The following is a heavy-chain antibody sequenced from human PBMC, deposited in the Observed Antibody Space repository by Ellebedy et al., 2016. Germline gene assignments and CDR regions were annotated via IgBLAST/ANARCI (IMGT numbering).Heavy chain of an antibody. V-gene: IGHV4-38-2*01. Sequence: SETLSLXXSVSGSSISTGYYWGWIRQPPGKGLEWIGSIYHSGSTYYNPSLKSRVTISVDTSKNQFSLKLSSVTAADTAVYYCATNSPAIDYWGQGTLVTVSS. CDR2: IYHSGST. CDR3: ATNSPAIDY. CDR1: GSSISTGYY. D-gene: IGHD4-23*01. J-gene: IGHJ4*02.